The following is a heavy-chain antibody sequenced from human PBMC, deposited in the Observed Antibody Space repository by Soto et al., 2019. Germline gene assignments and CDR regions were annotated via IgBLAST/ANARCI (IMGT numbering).Heavy chain of an antibody. D-gene: IGHD3-10*01. Sequence: GGSLRLSCAASGFSFSSFTMNWVRQAPGKGLEWISYITASGGTIFYADSVRGRFTISRDNAKDSLYLQMNSLRPEDTAVYYCVREDYYGSGSPDYWGRGTLVTVSS. CDR1: GFSFSSFT. CDR3: VREDYYGSGSPDY. V-gene: IGHV3-48*01. CDR2: ITASGGTI. J-gene: IGHJ4*02.